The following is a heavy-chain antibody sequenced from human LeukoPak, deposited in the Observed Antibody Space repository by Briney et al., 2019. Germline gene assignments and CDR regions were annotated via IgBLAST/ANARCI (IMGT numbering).Heavy chain of an antibody. J-gene: IGHJ4*02. V-gene: IGHV3-11*01. D-gene: IGHD3-22*01. Sequence: GRSLSLSCAVSGFTVTNYYLSWISQAPGKGLGWDSYISSSGSTICYADSVKGRFTVSRDNGKSSQYLEMNSLRAEDTAVYYCILSSGFMYYFDYWGQGTLVTVSP. CDR1: GFTVTNYY. CDR3: ILSSGFMYYFDY. CDR2: ISSSGSTI.